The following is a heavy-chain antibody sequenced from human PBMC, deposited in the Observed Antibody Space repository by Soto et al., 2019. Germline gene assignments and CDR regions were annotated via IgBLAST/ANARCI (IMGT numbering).Heavy chain of an antibody. D-gene: IGHD6-13*01. CDR2: IYYSGST. Sequence: QVQLQESGPGLVKPSETLSLTCTVSGGSISSYYWSWIRQPPGKGLEWIGYIYYSGSTNYNPSLKGRVTISVDTSKNQFSLKLSSVTAADTAVYYCAREAAAGPFDYWGQGTLVTVSS. J-gene: IGHJ4*02. CDR3: AREAAAGPFDY. V-gene: IGHV4-59*01. CDR1: GGSISSYY.